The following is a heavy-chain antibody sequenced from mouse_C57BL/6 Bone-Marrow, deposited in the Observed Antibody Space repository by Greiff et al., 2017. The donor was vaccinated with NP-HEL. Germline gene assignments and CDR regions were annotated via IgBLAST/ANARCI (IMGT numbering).Heavy chain of an antibody. V-gene: IGHV1-63*01. CDR3: ARKTTVVDWYFDV. D-gene: IGHD1-1*01. CDR1: GYTFTNYW. Sequence: QVQLQQSGAELVRPGTSVKMSCKASGYTFTNYWIGWAKQRPGHGLEWIGDIYPGGGYTNYNEKFKGKATLTADKSSSTAYMQFSSLTSEDSAIYYCARKTTVVDWYFDVWGTGTTVTVSS. CDR2: IYPGGGYT. J-gene: IGHJ1*03.